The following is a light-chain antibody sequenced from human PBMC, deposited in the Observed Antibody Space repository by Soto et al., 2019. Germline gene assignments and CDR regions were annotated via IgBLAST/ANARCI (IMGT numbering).Light chain of an antibody. J-gene: IGLJ1*01. CDR1: SSDVGDYNY. CDR3: SSYSSSGTLYV. Sequence: QSALTQPASVSGSPGQSITISCTGSSSDVGDYNYVAWYQQHPDKAPKLIIFDVSSRPSGVSNRFSGSKSGSTASLTISGIQAEDEADYFCSSYSSSGTLYVFGTGTKLTVL. V-gene: IGLV2-14*03. CDR2: DVS.